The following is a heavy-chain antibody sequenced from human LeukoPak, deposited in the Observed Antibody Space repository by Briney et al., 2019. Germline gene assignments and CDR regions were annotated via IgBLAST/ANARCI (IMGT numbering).Heavy chain of an antibody. D-gene: IGHD6-13*01. CDR2: INHSGST. CDR1: GGSFSGYY. Sequence: PSETLSLTCAVYGGSFSGYYWGWIRQPPGKGLEWIGEINHSGSTNYNPSLKSRVTISVDTSKNQFSLKLSSVTAADTAVYYCARTTRWYSPDAFDIWGQGTMVTVSS. V-gene: IGHV4-34*01. CDR3: ARTTRWYSPDAFDI. J-gene: IGHJ3*02.